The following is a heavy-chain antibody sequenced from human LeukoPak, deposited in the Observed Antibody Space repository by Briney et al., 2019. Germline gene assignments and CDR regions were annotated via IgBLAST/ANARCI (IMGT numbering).Heavy chain of an antibody. J-gene: IGHJ6*03. CDR3: ANGIHIDFWSGYYTPSYYYYMDV. V-gene: IGHV3-23*01. CDR2: MRGRGGSK. Sequence: GGSLRLSCAASGFTFSSYARSSVRQAPGKGLEWVSAMRGRGGSKCSADSVRGRFTISRENSEKTLYLQMKSMGAEAPAVYYCANGIHIDFWSGYYTPSYYYYMDVWGKGTTVTVSS. CDR1: GFTFSSYA. D-gene: IGHD3-3*01.